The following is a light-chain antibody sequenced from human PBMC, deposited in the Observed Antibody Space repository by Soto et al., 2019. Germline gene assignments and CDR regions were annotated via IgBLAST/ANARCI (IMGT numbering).Light chain of an antibody. CDR3: QQYGSSPWT. Sequence: EIVLMQSPGTLSLSPGERATLSCRASQSVSSSYLAWYQQKPGQAPRPLIYGASSRAIGIPDRFSGSGSGTDFTLTINRLEPEDFAVYYCQQYGSSPWTFGQGTKVDIK. J-gene: IGKJ1*01. CDR2: GAS. CDR1: QSVSSSY. V-gene: IGKV3-20*01.